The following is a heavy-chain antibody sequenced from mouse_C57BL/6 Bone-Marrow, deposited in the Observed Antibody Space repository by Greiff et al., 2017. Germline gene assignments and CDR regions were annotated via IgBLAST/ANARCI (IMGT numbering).Heavy chain of an antibody. V-gene: IGHV1-81*01. J-gene: IGHJ2*01. D-gene: IGHD6-5*01. Sequence: QVQLQQSGAELARPGASVKLSCKASGYTFTSYGISWVKQRTGQGLEWIGEIYPRSGNTYYNEKFKGKATLTADKSSSTAYMELRILTSVDSAVYFCARRGCYAYYFDYWGQGTTLTVSS. CDR2: IYPRSGNT. CDR1: GYTFTSYG. CDR3: ARRGCYAYYFDY.